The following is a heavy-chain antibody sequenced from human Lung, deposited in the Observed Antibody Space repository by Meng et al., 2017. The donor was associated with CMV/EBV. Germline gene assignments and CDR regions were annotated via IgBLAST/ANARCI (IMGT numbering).Heavy chain of an antibody. Sequence: VPLRESGPAPVNPSETLSPTCAVFGDSITNHNWWAWVRQPPGKGLEWIGEIPHRGSSAYNPSLKSRVSMSIDKSKNQFSLKLTSVTAADTAVYHCLRRSGGSVWGQGTLVTVSS. D-gene: IGHD3-10*01. CDR1: GDSITNHNW. J-gene: IGHJ1*01. CDR2: IPHRGSS. V-gene: IGHV4-4*02. CDR3: LRRSGGSV.